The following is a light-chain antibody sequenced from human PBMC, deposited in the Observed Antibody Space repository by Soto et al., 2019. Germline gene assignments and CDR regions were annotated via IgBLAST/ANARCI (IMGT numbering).Light chain of an antibody. V-gene: IGKV3-20*01. CDR2: AAS. J-gene: IGKJ3*01. CDR1: QSVSSSS. Sequence: EIVLTQSPGTLSLSPGERATHTCRASQSVSSSSLAWYQQKPGQAPRLLIYAASSGATGIPDRFSGSGSGTDFTLTISRLEPEDFAVYYCQQYGSSPFTFGPGTKVDIK. CDR3: QQYGSSPFT.